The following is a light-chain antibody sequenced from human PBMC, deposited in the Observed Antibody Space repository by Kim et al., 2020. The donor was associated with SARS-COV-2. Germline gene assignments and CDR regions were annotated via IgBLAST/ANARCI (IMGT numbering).Light chain of an antibody. Sequence: ELTQPPSASGTPGQRVTISCSGSSPNIGSNYVYWYRQFPGTAPKLLIYRSNQRPSGVPDRISGSKSGSAASLAISGLRSEDEGDYYCATWDDSLSGPVFGGGTKVTVL. CDR3: ATWDDSLSGPV. CDR1: SPNIGSNY. J-gene: IGLJ2*01. CDR2: RSN. V-gene: IGLV1-47*01.